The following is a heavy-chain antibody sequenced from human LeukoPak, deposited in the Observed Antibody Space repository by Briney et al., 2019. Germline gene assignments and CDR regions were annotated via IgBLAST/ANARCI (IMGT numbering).Heavy chain of an antibody. CDR3: AREDYGRTYYFDY. V-gene: IGHV3-30-3*01. CDR2: ISYDGSNK. Sequence: GSLRPPCAAPGFNLSSYALHWVRQAPGKGVEWVAVISYDGSNKYYADSVKGRFTISRDNSKNTLYLQMNSLRAEDTAVYYCAREDYGRTYYFDYWGQGTLVTVSS. CDR1: GFNLSSYA. D-gene: IGHD4-17*01. J-gene: IGHJ4*02.